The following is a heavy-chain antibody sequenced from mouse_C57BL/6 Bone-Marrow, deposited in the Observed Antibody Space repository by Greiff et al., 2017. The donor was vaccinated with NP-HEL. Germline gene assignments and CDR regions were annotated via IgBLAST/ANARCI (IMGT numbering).Heavy chain of an antibody. CDR3: TRSSIYYGSPYAMDY. Sequence: EVQRVESGEGLVKPGGSLKLSCAASGFTFSSYAMSWVRQTPEKRLEWVAYISSGGDYIYYADTVKGRFTISRDNARNTLYLQMSSLKSEDTAMYYCTRSSIYYGSPYAMDYWGQGTSVTVSS. CDR2: ISSGGDYI. CDR1: GFTFSSYA. V-gene: IGHV5-9-1*02. D-gene: IGHD1-1*01. J-gene: IGHJ4*01.